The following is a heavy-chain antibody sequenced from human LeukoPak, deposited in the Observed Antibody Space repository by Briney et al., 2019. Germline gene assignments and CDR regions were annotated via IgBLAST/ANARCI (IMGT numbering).Heavy chain of an antibody. CDR1: GGSISSSSSY. Sequence: SETLSLTCTVSGGSISSSSSYWGWIRQPPGKGLEWIGSIYYSGSTYYNPSLKSRVTISVDTSKNQFSLKLSSVTAADTAVYYCARDDVVVVAATAGRVTTVTTIDYWGQGTLVTVSS. J-gene: IGHJ4*02. CDR3: ARDDVVVVAATAGRVTTVTTIDY. V-gene: IGHV4-39*07. CDR2: IYYSGST. D-gene: IGHD2-15*01.